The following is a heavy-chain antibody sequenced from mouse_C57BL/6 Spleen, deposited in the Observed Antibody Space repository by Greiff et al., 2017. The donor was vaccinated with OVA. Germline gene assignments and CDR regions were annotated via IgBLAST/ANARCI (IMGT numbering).Heavy chain of an antibody. D-gene: IGHD1-1*01. CDR1: GFTFSDYG. J-gene: IGHJ1*03. V-gene: IGHV5-17*01. CDR2: ISSGSSTI. CDR3: ARVGSRYWYFDV. Sequence: EVKLVESGGGLVKPGGSLKLSCAASGFTFSDYGMHWVRQAPEKGLEWVAYISSGSSTIYYADTVKGRFTISRDNAKNTLFLQMTSLRSEDTAMYYCARVGSRYWYFDVWGTGTTVTVSS.